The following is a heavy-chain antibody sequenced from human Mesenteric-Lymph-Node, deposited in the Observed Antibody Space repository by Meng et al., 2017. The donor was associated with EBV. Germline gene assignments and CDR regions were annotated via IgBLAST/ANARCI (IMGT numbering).Heavy chain of an antibody. CDR2: IIPIFGAA. V-gene: IGHV1-69*06. CDR3: ATGYSGYAWDF. J-gene: IGHJ4*02. D-gene: IGHD5-12*01. CDR1: GGTFSTYA. Sequence: RVQSGAEVKKPGSSVKVSCKASGGTFSTYALSWARQAPGQGLEWMGGIIPIFGAANYAQNFQARITITADKSTSIAYMKLSSLRSEDTAVYYCATGYSGYAWDFWGQGTLVTVSS.